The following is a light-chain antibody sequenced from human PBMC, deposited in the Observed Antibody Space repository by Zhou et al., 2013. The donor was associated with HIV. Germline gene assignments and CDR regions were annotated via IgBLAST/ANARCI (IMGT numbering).Light chain of an antibody. CDR2: GSS. J-gene: IGKJ5*01. CDR1: QSIASY. Sequence: DIQMTQSPSSLSASVGDRVTVTCRTSQSIASYLNWYQQKPGKAPKLLIYGSSSLQSGVPSRFSGSGSGTEFTLSISSLQPEDFATYYCQQYKAYPITFGQGTRLDIK. V-gene: IGKV1-39*01. CDR3: QQYKAYPIT.